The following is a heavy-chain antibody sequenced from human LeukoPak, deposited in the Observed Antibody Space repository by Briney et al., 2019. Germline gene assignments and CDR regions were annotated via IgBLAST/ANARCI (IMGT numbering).Heavy chain of an antibody. CDR3: AKESRGSSPEF. Sequence: GGSLRLSCAASGFTFSNYGMSWLRQAPGKGLEWVSAITGSGDDAYYADSVHGRFTMSRDNSKSTLYLQMSSLRVEDTAVYYCAKESRGSSPEFWGQDNLDPVSS. V-gene: IGHV3-23*01. J-gene: IGHJ1*01. D-gene: IGHD1-26*01. CDR2: ITGSGDDA. CDR1: GFTFSNYG.